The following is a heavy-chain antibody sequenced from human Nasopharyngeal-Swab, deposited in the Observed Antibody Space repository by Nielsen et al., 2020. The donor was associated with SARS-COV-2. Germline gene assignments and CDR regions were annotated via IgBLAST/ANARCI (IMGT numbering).Heavy chain of an antibody. J-gene: IGHJ4*02. D-gene: IGHD4/OR15-4a*01. Sequence: GESLKISCAASGFVFSGSAIHWVRQASGKGLERVGRIGDKAHNYATTYAASVKGRFTISRDDSKNTAFLQMDSLNTEDTALYYCTTDYYFDYWGQGTRVTVSS. V-gene: IGHV3-73*01. CDR1: GFVFSGSA. CDR3: TTDYYFDY. CDR2: IGDKAHNYAT.